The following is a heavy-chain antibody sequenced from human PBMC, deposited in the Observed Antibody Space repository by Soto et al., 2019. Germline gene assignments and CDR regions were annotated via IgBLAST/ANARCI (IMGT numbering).Heavy chain of an antibody. CDR3: AREEEAVAGKGWFDP. Sequence: EVQLVESGRGLVKPGGSLRLSCAASGFTFSSYSMNWVRQAPGKGLEWVSSISSSSSYIYYADSVKGRFTISRDNAKNSLYLQMNSLRAEDTAVYYCAREEEAVAGKGWFDPWGQGTLVTVSS. J-gene: IGHJ5*02. V-gene: IGHV3-21*01. D-gene: IGHD6-19*01. CDR1: GFTFSSYS. CDR2: ISSSSSYI.